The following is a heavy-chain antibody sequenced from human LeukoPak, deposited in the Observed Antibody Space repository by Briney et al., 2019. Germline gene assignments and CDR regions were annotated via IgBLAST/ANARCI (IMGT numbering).Heavy chain of an antibody. CDR1: GYTFTSYY. Sequence: ASVKVSCKASGYTFTSYYMHWVRQAPGQGLEWMGIINPSGGSTSYAQKFQGRVTMTRDTSTSTVYMELSSLRSEDTAVYYCAREGSYVWGSYEDAFDIWGQGTMVTVSS. CDR3: AREGSYVWGSYEDAFDI. V-gene: IGHV1-46*01. CDR2: INPSGGST. J-gene: IGHJ3*02. D-gene: IGHD3-16*01.